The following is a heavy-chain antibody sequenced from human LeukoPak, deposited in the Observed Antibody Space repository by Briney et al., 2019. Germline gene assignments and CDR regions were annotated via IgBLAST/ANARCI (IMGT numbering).Heavy chain of an antibody. V-gene: IGHV4-30-2*01. CDR2: IYHSGST. D-gene: IGHD1-14*01. J-gene: IGHJ5*02. CDR3: ARGNPRWFDP. Sequence: SQTLSLTCAVSGGSISSGGYSWSWLRQPPGKGLEWIGYIYHSGSTYYNPSLKSRVTISVDRSKNQFSLKLSSVTAADTAVYYCARGNPRWFDPWGQGTLVTVSS. CDR1: GGSISSGGYS.